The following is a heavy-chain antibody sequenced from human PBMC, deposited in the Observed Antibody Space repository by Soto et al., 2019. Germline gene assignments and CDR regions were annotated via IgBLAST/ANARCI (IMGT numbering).Heavy chain of an antibody. V-gene: IGHV4-59*01. Sequence: SETLSLTCTVSGGSISSYYWSWIRQPPGKGLEWIGYIYYSGSTNYNPSLKSRVTISVDTSKNQFSLKLSSVTAADTAVYYCASTKVRMTTVTNYYYYGMDVGGQGTTVTV. J-gene: IGHJ6*02. D-gene: IGHD4-17*01. CDR2: IYYSGST. CDR3: ASTKVRMTTVTNYYYYGMDV. CDR1: GGSISSYY.